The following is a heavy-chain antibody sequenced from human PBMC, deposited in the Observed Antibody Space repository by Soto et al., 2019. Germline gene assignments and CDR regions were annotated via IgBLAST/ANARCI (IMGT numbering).Heavy chain of an antibody. CDR1: GFTVSSNY. V-gene: IGHV3-66*01. D-gene: IGHD6-19*01. Sequence: GGSLRLSCAVSGFTVSSNYMTWVRQAPGKGLEWVSVIYSSGNTFYADSVKGRFTISRDNSKNSLYLQMNSLKGEDTALYYCARDDVAVAGRDYWGQGTLVTVSS. CDR3: ARDDVAVAGRDY. J-gene: IGHJ4*02. CDR2: IYSSGNT.